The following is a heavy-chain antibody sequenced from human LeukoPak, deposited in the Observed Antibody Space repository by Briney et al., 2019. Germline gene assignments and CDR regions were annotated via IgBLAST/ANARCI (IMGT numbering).Heavy chain of an antibody. Sequence: GGSLRLSCAASGFIFSNYAMSWVRQAPGKGLEWVSSISGSGGSIDYADSVKGRFTISRDNSKSTVYLQMNSLRAEDTAVYYCAAAVNTGRAEHYWGQGTLVTVSS. D-gene: IGHD4-17*01. J-gene: IGHJ4*02. CDR2: ISGSGGSI. V-gene: IGHV3-23*01. CDR1: GFIFSNYA. CDR3: AAAVNTGRAEHY.